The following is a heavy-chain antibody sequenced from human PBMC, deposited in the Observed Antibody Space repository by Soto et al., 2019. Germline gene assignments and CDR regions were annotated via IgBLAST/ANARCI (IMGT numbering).Heavy chain of an antibody. CDR2: IYWDDDK. CDR1: GFSLSTRGVG. Sequence: QITLKESGPTLMKPTQTLTLTCTFSGFSLSTRGVGVGWIRQPPGKALECLALIYWDDDKRYSPSLSSRLTITKDTSNNQVVLTMTNMDPVDTATYFCAHTGSMTTVTKGAFDIWGQGTMVNVSS. V-gene: IGHV2-5*02. D-gene: IGHD4-17*01. CDR3: AHTGSMTTVTKGAFDI. J-gene: IGHJ3*02.